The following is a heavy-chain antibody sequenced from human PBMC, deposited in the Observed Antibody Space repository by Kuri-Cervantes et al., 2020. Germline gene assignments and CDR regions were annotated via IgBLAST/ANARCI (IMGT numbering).Heavy chain of an antibody. CDR3: ARLATTSWFDP. J-gene: IGHJ5*02. D-gene: IGHD4-17*01. Sequence: ESLKISCTVSGDSISPYYWSWIRQPPGRGLEWIGYIYYSGSTNYNPSLKSRVTISVDTSKNQFSLKLSSVTAADTAVYYCARLATTSWFDPWGQGTLVTVSS. CDR2: IYYSGST. CDR1: GDSISPYY. V-gene: IGHV4-59*01.